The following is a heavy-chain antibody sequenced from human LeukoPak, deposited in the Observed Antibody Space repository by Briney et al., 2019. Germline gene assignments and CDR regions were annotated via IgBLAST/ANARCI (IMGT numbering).Heavy chain of an antibody. CDR2: IYHSGST. D-gene: IGHD3-10*01. Sequence: SETLSLTCAVSGYSISSGYYWGWIRQPPGKGLDWIGSIYHSGSTYYNPSLKSRVTISVDTSKNQFSLKLSSVTAADTAVYYCASRVYYYGSGSYYSWFDPWGQGTLVTVSS. J-gene: IGHJ5*02. CDR1: GYSISSGYY. V-gene: IGHV4-38-2*01. CDR3: ASRVYYYGSGSYYSWFDP.